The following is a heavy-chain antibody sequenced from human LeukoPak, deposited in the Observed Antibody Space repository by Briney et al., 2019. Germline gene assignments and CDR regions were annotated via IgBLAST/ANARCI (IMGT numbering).Heavy chain of an antibody. D-gene: IGHD3-10*01. J-gene: IGHJ5*02. CDR1: GFAFSTYA. CDR2: ITDIGGST. V-gene: IGHV3-23*01. Sequence: GGSLRLSCAASGFAFSTYAMNWVRQAPGKGLEWVSTITDIGGSTHYAESVKGRFTVSRDNSKNTVYLQMNSLRVEDTAVYYCAKDYYASGGYPTAWGQGTLVIVSS. CDR3: AKDYYASGGYPTA.